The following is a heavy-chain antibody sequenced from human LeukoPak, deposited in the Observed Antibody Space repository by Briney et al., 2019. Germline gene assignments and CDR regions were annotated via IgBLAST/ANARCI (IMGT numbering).Heavy chain of an antibody. CDR2: ISSTGGTI. CDR1: GFTFSVNS. J-gene: IGHJ4*02. Sequence: RSGGSLRLSCAASGFTFSVNSMNWVRQAPGKGLEWVSYISSTGGTIYYADSMKGRFTISRDNAKNSLYLQMNSLRVEDTAVYYCARAKGIRITMVRGVIHYFDYWGQGTLVTVSS. V-gene: IGHV3-48*04. CDR3: ARAKGIRITMVRGVIHYFDY. D-gene: IGHD3-10*01.